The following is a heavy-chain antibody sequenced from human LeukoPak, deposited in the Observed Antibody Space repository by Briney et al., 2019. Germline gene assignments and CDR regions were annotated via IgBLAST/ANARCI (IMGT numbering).Heavy chain of an antibody. CDR2: ISWDGGST. CDR3: AKVKKGIVVVPATLDY. J-gene: IGHJ4*02. CDR1: GYTFDDYT. D-gene: IGHD2-2*01. Sequence: PGGSLRLPCAASGYTFDDYTMHWVRQAPGKGLEWVSLISWDGGSTYYADSVKGRFTISRDNSKNTLYLQMNSLRAEDTAVYYCAKVKKGIVVVPATLDYWGQGTLVTVSS. V-gene: IGHV3-43*01.